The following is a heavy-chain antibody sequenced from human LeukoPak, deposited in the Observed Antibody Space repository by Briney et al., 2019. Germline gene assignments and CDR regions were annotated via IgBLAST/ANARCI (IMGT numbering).Heavy chain of an antibody. Sequence: GSLRLSCAASGFTFSSYAMHWVRQAPGKGLEWVAVISYDGSNKYYADSVKGRFTISRDNSKNTLYLQMNSLRAEDTAVYYCARDERQWLVGSDFGWWYFDLWGRGTLVTVSS. CDR1: GFTFSSYA. J-gene: IGHJ2*01. V-gene: IGHV3-30-3*01. CDR3: ARDERQWLVGSDFGWWYFDL. D-gene: IGHD6-19*01. CDR2: ISYDGSNK.